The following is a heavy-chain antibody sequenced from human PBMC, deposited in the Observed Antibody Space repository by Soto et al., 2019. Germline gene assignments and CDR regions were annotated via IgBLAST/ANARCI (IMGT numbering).Heavy chain of an antibody. D-gene: IGHD2-2*01. CDR1: GGSFSGYY. J-gene: IGHJ4*02. V-gene: IGHV4-34*01. CDR2: INHSGST. Sequence: QVQLQQWGAGLLKPSETLSLTCAVYGGSFSGYYWSWIRQPPGKGLEWIGEINHSGSTNYNPSLKSRVTISVDTSKNQFSLKLCSVTAADTAVYYCARCRGDIVVVPARYVNFDYWGQGTLVTVSS. CDR3: ARCRGDIVVVPARYVNFDY.